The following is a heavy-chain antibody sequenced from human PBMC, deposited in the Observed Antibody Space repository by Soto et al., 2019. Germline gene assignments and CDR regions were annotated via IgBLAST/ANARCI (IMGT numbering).Heavy chain of an antibody. CDR2: INHSGRT. CDR3: ARATPGDIVVVPAAIEAAHWFDP. CDR1: GGSFSGYY. Sequence: SQTLSLTCAVYGGSFSGYYWCWIRQPPGKGLEWIGEINHSGRTNYTPSLKSRVTISVDTSKNQFSLKLSSVTAADTAVYYCARATPGDIVVVPAAIEAAHWFDPWGQGTLVTVSS. D-gene: IGHD2-2*01. V-gene: IGHV4-34*01. J-gene: IGHJ5*02.